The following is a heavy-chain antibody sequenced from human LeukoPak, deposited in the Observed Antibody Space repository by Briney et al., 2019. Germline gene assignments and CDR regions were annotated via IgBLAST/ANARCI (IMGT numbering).Heavy chain of an antibody. D-gene: IGHD3-9*01. J-gene: IGHJ4*02. CDR3: ARDRHLYDILTGPRSYFDY. CDR1: GGSISSYY. V-gene: IGHV4-59*01. CDR2: IYYSGST. Sequence: SETLSLTCTVSGGSISSYYWSWIRQPPGKGLEWVGYIYYSGSTNYNPSLKSRVTISVDTSKNQFSLKLSSVTAADTAVYYCARDRHLYDILTGPRSYFDYWGQGTLVTVSS.